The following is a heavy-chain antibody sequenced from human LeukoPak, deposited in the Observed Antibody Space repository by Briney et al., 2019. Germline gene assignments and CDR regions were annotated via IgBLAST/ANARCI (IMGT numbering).Heavy chain of an antibody. CDR1: GGYISSYY. D-gene: IGHD5-12*01. Sequence: SETLCLTCTVSGGYISSYYWSWIRQPPGKGLEWIGYIYYSGSTNYNPSLKSRVTISVDTYKNQFSLKLSSVTAADTAVYYCARGNSGYDPGDAFDIWGQGTMVTVSS. J-gene: IGHJ3*02. CDR2: IYYSGST. CDR3: ARGNSGYDPGDAFDI. V-gene: IGHV4-59*01.